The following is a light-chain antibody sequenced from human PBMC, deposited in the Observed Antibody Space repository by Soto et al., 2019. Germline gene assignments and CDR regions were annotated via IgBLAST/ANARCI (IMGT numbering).Light chain of an antibody. Sequence: EIVLTQSPGTLSLSPGERATLSCRASQSVSSSYLAWYQQKPGQAPRLLIYGASSRAPGIPARFSGTGSGTDFTLTISRLEPEDFALYYCQQYGNSPLTFGGGTKVDIK. CDR1: QSVSSSY. CDR3: QQYGNSPLT. CDR2: GAS. J-gene: IGKJ4*01. V-gene: IGKV3-20*01.